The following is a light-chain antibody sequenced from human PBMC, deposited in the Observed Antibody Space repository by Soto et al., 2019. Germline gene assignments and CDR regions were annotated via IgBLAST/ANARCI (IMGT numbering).Light chain of an antibody. CDR3: CSYAGSRVV. Sequence: QSVLTQPASVSGSPGQSITISCTGTSSDVGSYNLVSWYQQHPGKAPKLMIYEGSKRPSGVSNRFSGSKSGNTASLTISGLQDEDEADYYCCSYAGSRVVFGGGTKVTVL. J-gene: IGLJ2*01. CDR2: EGS. CDR1: SSDVGSYNL. V-gene: IGLV2-23*01.